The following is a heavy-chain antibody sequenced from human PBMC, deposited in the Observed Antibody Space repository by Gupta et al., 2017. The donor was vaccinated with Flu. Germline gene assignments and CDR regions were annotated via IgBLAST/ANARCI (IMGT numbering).Heavy chain of an antibody. Sequence: IRDKANSYATAYAASVKGRFTISRDDSKNTAYLQMNSLKTEDTAVYYCGYDFWSGYSGNCMDVLGQGTTVTVSS. D-gene: IGHD3-3*01. CDR3: GYDFWSGYSGNCMDV. CDR2: IRDKANSYAT. V-gene: IGHV3-73*01. J-gene: IGHJ6*02.